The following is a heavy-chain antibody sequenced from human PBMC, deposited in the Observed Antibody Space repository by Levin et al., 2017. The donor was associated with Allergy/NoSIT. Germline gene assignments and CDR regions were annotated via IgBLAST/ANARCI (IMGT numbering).Heavy chain of an antibody. D-gene: IGHD3-10*01. J-gene: IGHJ5*02. Sequence: ASVKVSCKASGYTFTSYGISWVRQAPGQGLEWMGWISAYNGNTNYAQKLQGRVTMTTDTSTSTAYMELRSLRSDDTAVYYCARDPGIITMVRGATGDNWFDPWGQGTLVTVSS. CDR2: ISAYNGNT. V-gene: IGHV1-18*01. CDR1: GYTFTSYG. CDR3: ARDPGIITMVRGATGDNWFDP.